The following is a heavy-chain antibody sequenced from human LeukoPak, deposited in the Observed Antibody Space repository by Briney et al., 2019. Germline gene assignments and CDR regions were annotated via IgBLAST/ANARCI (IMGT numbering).Heavy chain of an antibody. D-gene: IGHD3-22*01. CDR1: GASISSYY. J-gene: IGHJ4*02. V-gene: IGHV4-59*01. Sequence: NSSETLSLICTVSGASISSYYWSWIRQPPGKGLEWIGDIYYSGSIKYNPSLKSRVTMSVDTSKNQFSLKLSSVTAADTAIYYCARENPSGYYNRPIDYWGQGTLVTVSS. CDR3: ARENPSGYYNRPIDY. CDR2: IYYSGSI.